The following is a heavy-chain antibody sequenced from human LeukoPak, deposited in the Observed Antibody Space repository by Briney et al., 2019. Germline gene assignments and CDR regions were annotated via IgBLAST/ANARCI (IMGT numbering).Heavy chain of an antibody. D-gene: IGHD3-3*01. J-gene: IGHJ4*02. CDR2: ISSSSSYI. Sequence: PGGSLRLSCAASGFTFSSYSMNWVRQAPGKGLEWVSSISSSSSYIYYADSVKGRFTISRDNAKNSLYLQMNSLRAEDTAVYYCARALFHITIFGVVIAFDYWGQGTLVTVSS. V-gene: IGHV3-21*01. CDR3: ARALFHITIFGVVIAFDY. CDR1: GFTFSSYS.